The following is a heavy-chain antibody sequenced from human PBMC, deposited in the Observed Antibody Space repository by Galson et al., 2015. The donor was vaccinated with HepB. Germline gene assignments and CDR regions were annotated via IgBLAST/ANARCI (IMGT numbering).Heavy chain of an antibody. CDR2: ISYDGSNK. CDR3: ARGRPAAAAEDY. D-gene: IGHD6-13*01. J-gene: IGHJ4*02. CDR1: GFTFSSYA. V-gene: IGHV3-30*04. Sequence: SLRLSCAASGFTFSSYAMHWVRQAPGKGLEWVAVISYDGSNKYYADSVKGRFTTSRDNSKNTLYLQMNSLRAEDTAVCYCARGRPAAAAEDYWGQGTLVTVSS.